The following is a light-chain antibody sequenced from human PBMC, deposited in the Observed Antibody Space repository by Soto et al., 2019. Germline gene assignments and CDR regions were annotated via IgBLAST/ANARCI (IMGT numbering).Light chain of an antibody. CDR1: QSVSNDY. Sequence: EIVLTQSPGSLSLSPGGRATLSCRSSQSVSNDYLAWYQQKPGQAPRLLIYGASNRATGIPDRFSGSGSGTDFTLTISSLQSEDFAVYYCQQYNNWPTWTFGQGTKVDIK. J-gene: IGKJ1*01. CDR3: QQYNNWPTWT. V-gene: IGKV3-20*01. CDR2: GAS.